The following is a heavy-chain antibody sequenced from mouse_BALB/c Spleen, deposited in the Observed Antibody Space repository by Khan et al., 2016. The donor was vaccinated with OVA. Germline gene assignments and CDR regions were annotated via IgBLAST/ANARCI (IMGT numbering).Heavy chain of an antibody. V-gene: IGHV1S56*01. CDR2: IFPGDGNT. CDR3: ARRRVSMDY. J-gene: IGHJ4*01. CDR1: GYTFTSYD. Sequence: QVQLQQPGTELVKPGASVKLSCKASGYTFTSYDINWVRQRPEQGLEWIGWIFPGDGNTNYNEKYKGKAPLTTDKSSSTAYMQRSRLTSEDSAVYFCARRRVSMDYWGQGTSVTVSS.